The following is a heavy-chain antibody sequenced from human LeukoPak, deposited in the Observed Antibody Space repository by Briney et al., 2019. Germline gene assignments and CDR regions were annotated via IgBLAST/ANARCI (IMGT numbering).Heavy chain of an antibody. D-gene: IGHD3-3*01. Sequence: SETLSLTCTVSGGSISSSSYYWGWIRQPPGKGLGWIGSIYHSGSTYYNPSLKSRVTISVDTSKNQFSLKLSSVTAADTAVYYCARHALYDFWSGRTYYFDYWGQGTLVTVSS. CDR2: IYHSGST. V-gene: IGHV4-39*01. J-gene: IGHJ4*02. CDR3: ARHALYDFWSGRTYYFDY. CDR1: GGSISSSSYY.